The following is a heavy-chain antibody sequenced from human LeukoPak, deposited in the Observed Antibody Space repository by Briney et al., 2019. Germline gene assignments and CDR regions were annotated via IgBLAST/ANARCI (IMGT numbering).Heavy chain of an antibody. J-gene: IGHJ4*02. D-gene: IGHD5-18*01. CDR3: ARDHTAMAFDY. V-gene: IGHV4-61*02. CDR2: IYSTGST. CDR1: GGSITSCSYY. Sequence: PSQTLSLTCTVSGGSITSCSYYWSWVRQPAGKGLEWIGRIYSTGSTYYNPSLKSRVTISLDTSKNQFSLKLSSVTAADTAVYYCARDHTAMAFDYWGQGTLVTISS.